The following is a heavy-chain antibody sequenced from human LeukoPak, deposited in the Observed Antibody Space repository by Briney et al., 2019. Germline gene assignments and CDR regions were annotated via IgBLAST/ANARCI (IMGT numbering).Heavy chain of an antibody. CDR3: ARDSPIAADYYYYMDV. CDR2: IYHSGST. V-gene: IGHV4-30-2*01. J-gene: IGHJ6*03. D-gene: IGHD6-6*01. Sequence: SETLSLTCTVSGGSISSGGYYWSWIRQPPGKGLEWIGYIYHSGSTYYNPPLKSRVTISVDRSKNQFSLKLSSVTAADTAVYYCARDSPIAADYYYYMDVWGKGTTVTVSS. CDR1: GGSISSGGYY.